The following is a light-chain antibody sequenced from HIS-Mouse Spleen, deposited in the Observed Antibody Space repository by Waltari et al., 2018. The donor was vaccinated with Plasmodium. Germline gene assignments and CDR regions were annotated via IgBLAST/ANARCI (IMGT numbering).Light chain of an antibody. CDR3: CSYAGSRV. CDR2: EGS. CDR1: SSAVGSYNL. J-gene: IGLJ2*01. V-gene: IGLV2-23*01. Sequence: QSALTQPASVSGSPGQSITISCTGTSSAVGSYNLLSWYQQHPGKAPKLLIYEGSKRAAGVSSRVSGAKSGNRASLTLSGLQAEDEADYYCCSYAGSRVVGGGTKLTVL.